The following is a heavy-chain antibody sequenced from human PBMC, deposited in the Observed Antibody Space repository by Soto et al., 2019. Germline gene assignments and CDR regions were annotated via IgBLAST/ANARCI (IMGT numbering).Heavy chain of an antibody. D-gene: IGHD3-10*01. CDR3: ARVRGGLGNYTPLPSR. V-gene: IGHV4-31*03. J-gene: IGHJ4*02. CDR2: IYYSGST. CDR1: GGSISSGGYY. Sequence: LSLTCTVSGGSISSGGYYWSWIRQHPGKGLEWIGYIYYSGSTYYNPSLKSRVTISVDTSKNQFSLKLSSVTAADTAVYYCARVRGGLGNYTPLPSRWGQGTLVTVSS.